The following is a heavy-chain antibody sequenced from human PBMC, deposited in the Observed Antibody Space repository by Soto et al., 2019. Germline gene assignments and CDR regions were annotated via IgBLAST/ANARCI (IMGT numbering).Heavy chain of an antibody. J-gene: IGHJ4*02. V-gene: IGHV4-34*01. CDR3: ARGSGATSNDILTGLFDY. D-gene: IGHD3-9*01. Sequence: PSETLSLTCAVYGGSFSGYYWSWIRQPPGKGLEWIEEINHSGSTNYNPSLKSRVTISVDTSRNQFSLKLSSVTAADTAVYYCARGSGATSNDILTGLFDYWGQGTLVTVSS. CDR2: INHSGST. CDR1: GGSFSGYY.